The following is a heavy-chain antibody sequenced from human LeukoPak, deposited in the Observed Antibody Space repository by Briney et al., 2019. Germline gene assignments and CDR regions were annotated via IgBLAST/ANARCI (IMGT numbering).Heavy chain of an antibody. D-gene: IGHD3-22*01. V-gene: IGHV4-34*01. Sequence: PSETLSLTCAVYGGSFSGYYWSWIRQPPGKGLEWIGEINHSGNTNYNPSLKSRVTISVDTSKNQFSLKLSSVTAADTAVYYCARVGLFLLDYWGQGTLVTVSP. CDR1: GGSFSGYY. CDR3: ARVGLFLLDY. CDR2: INHSGNT. J-gene: IGHJ4*02.